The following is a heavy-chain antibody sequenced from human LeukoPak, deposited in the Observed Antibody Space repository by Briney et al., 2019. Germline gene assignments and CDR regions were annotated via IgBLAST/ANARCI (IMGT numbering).Heavy chain of an antibody. J-gene: IGHJ5*02. CDR3: ARKGYYGSGSNWFDP. D-gene: IGHD3-10*01. Sequence: KASETLSLTCTVSGGSISSYYWSWIRQPPGKGLEWIGYIYYSGSTNYNPSLKSRVTISVDTSKNQFSLKLSSVTAADTAVYYCARKGYYGSGSNWFDPWGQGTLVTVSS. CDR2: IYYSGST. V-gene: IGHV4-59*01. CDR1: GGSISSYY.